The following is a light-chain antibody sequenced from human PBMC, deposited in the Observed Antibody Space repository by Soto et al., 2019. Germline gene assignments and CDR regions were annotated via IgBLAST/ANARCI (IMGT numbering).Light chain of an antibody. Sequence: EIVLTQSPGTLSLSPGERATLSCRASQSIASSYLTWYQHKPGQAPRLLIYGACIRATGIPDRFSGSGSGTDFTLTISRLQPEDFAVYYCQQYGSSSYTFGQGTQLEIK. CDR1: QSIASSY. J-gene: IGKJ2*01. CDR2: GAC. V-gene: IGKV3-20*01. CDR3: QQYGSSSYT.